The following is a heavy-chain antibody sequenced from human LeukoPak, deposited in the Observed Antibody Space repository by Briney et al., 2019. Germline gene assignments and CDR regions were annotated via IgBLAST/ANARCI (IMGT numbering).Heavy chain of an antibody. Sequence: SETLSLTCAVYGGSFSGYYWTWLRQPPGKGREWIGEVNHSGSTNYNPSLKSRVTISVDTSKNQFSLKLSFVTAADTDVYYCARTQIYDYYYMDVWGKGTTVTVSS. CDR2: VNHSGST. J-gene: IGHJ6*03. D-gene: IGHD3-16*01. CDR1: GGSFSGYY. V-gene: IGHV4-34*01. CDR3: ARTQIYDYYYMDV.